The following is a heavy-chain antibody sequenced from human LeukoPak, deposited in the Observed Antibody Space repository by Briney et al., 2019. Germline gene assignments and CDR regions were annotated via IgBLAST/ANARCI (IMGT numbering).Heavy chain of an antibody. V-gene: IGHV1-24*01. CDR3: ATVSGEGELVDP. CDR1: GYTLTELS. J-gene: IGHJ5*02. D-gene: IGHD1-1*01. CDR2: FDPEDGET. Sequence: ASVKVSCKVSGYTLTELSMHWVRQAPGKGLEWKGGFDPEDGETIYAQKFQGRVTMTEDTSTDTAYMELSSLRSEDTAVYYCATVSGEGELVDPWGQGTLVTVSS.